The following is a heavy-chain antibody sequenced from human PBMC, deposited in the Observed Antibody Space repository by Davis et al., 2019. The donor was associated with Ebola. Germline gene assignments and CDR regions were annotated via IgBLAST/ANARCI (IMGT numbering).Heavy chain of an antibody. CDR1: GGSISSYY. CDR3: ARGGDTAQWSTYFDY. V-gene: IGHV4-59*01. D-gene: IGHD5-18*01. J-gene: IGHJ4*02. Sequence: PGGSLRLSCSVSGGSISSYYWNWVRQVPGKGLEWIGHFFNSGSTNYNPSLESRVTISGDTSKNQFSLKLSSVTAADTAVYYCARGGDTAQWSTYFDYWGQGILVTVSS. CDR2: FFNSGST.